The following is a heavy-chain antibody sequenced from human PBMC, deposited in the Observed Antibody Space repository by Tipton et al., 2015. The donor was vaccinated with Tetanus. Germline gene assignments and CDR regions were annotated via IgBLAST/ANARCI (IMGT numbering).Heavy chain of an antibody. J-gene: IGHJ4*02. D-gene: IGHD1-26*01. CDR3: VRGGGVGAYSYAVEY. V-gene: IGHV4-30-2*01. CDR1: GALFTTGGYS. Sequence: TLSLTCNVTGALFTTGGYSWGWIGQPPGQGLEWVVYIYQTGSTYYNPSVRSRLTMSFKMSKNQFSLKLTLVTAADTAVYYCVRGGGVGAYSYAVEYWGQGALVTVSS. CDR2: IYQTGST.